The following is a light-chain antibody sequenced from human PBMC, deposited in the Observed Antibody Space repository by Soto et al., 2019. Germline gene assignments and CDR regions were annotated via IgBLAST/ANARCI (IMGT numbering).Light chain of an antibody. CDR3: QHYVTSLTT. V-gene: IGKV3-20*01. CDR1: QSVTSNY. CDR2: GAS. J-gene: IGKJ1*01. Sequence: DIWWPRSPGTLSLSPGERATLSCGASQSVTSNYLAWYQQKPGQAPRLLIFGASIRVTGIPDRFIGSGSGTHFTLTISRLEPEDFAVYYCQHYVTSLTTFGQGTKVDIK.